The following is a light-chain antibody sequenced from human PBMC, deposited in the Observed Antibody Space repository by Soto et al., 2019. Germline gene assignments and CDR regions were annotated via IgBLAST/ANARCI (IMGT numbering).Light chain of an antibody. J-gene: IGKJ1*01. Sequence: EIVLTQSPGTLSLSPGERATLSCRASQSVSSNLAWYQQKPGQAPRLLIYVASSRAPGIPARFSGSGSGTDFTLTISRLEPEDFAVYYCQQYGSSPRPFGQGAKADIK. CDR2: VAS. CDR1: QSVSSN. V-gene: IGKV3-20*01. CDR3: QQYGSSPRP.